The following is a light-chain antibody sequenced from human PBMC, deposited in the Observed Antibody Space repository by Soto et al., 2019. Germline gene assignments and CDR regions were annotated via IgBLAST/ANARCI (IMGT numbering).Light chain of an antibody. CDR2: GAS. CDR1: QSVSSN. J-gene: IGKJ2*01. V-gene: IGKV3-15*01. CDR3: QQYNNWPPYT. Sequence: EIVMTQSPATLSVSPGERATLSCRASQSVSSNLAWYQQKPGQAPTLLIYGASTRATGIPARFSGSGSGTEFTLTISSLQSEDFAVYYCQQYNNWPPYTFGQGTKLAIK.